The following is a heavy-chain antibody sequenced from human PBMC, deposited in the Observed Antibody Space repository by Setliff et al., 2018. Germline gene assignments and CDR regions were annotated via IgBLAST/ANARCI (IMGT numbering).Heavy chain of an antibody. CDR1: GFTFSSYG. CDR3: ARAPRVGLRTFGGVIDY. J-gene: IGHJ4*02. V-gene: IGHV3-20*04. Sequence: GSLRLSCAASGFTFSSYGMSWVRQAPGKGLEWVSGINWNGGSTGYADSVKGRFTISRDNAKNSLYLQMNSLRAEDTAVYYCARAPRVGLRTFGGVIDYWGRGTLVTSPQ. CDR2: INWNGGST. D-gene: IGHD3-16*02.